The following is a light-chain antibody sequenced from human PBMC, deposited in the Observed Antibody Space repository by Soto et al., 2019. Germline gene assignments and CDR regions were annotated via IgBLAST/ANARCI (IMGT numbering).Light chain of an antibody. CDR1: QSINSD. V-gene: IGKV3-15*01. CDR2: GAS. Sequence: EIVMTQSPATLAVSPGETTGLSCRASQSINSDVAWYQQKLGQTPRLLIHGASTRATGIAARFSGSGSGTEFTLTISGLQSEDFATYYCQQYNYWPVTFGGGTKVEIK. CDR3: QQYNYWPVT. J-gene: IGKJ4*01.